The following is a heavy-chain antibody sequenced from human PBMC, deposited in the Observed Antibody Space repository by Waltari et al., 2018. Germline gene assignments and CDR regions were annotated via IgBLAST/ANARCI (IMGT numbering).Heavy chain of an antibody. CDR3: AKSHLLDFDWWGGMDV. J-gene: IGHJ6*02. V-gene: IGHV3-30*18. CDR1: EFTFSTYG. Sequence: QARLVESGGGVVQPGKTLRLSCVGSEFTFSTYGMHWVRQAPGKGLEVVAVVSDDGRKEYNADSLKGRFTSARDNAKSTLYLEMNGLTVEDTATCYCAKSHLLDFDWWGGMDVWGQGTTVTVSS. CDR2: VSDDGRKE. D-gene: IGHD3-9*01.